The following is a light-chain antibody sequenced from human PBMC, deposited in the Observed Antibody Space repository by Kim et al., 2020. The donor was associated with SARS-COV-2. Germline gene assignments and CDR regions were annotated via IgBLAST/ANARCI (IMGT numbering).Light chain of an antibody. CDR1: QSVDIN. V-gene: IGKV3-15*01. Sequence: EIVMTQSPATLSVPPGDRATLSCRSSQSVDINLAWYQQKPGQPPRLVIYDAATRATGIPARTSGSGSGTEVTLTISSLQSEDLAVYYCQHHYRWSPWTFGRGTKVDIK. CDR2: DAA. CDR3: QHHYRWSPWT. J-gene: IGKJ1*01.